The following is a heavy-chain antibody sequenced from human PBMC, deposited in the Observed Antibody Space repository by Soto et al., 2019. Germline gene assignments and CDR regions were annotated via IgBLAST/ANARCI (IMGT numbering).Heavy chain of an antibody. D-gene: IGHD2-2*01. V-gene: IGHV4-31*03. Sequence: SETLSLTCTVSGGSISSGGYYWSWIRQHPGKGLEWIGYIYYSGSTYYNPSLKSRVTISVDTSKNQFSLKLSSVTAADTAVYYCARGCRTSHCPFDYWGQGTLVTVSS. CDR2: IYYSGST. CDR1: GGSISSGGYY. CDR3: ARGCRTSHCPFDY. J-gene: IGHJ4*02.